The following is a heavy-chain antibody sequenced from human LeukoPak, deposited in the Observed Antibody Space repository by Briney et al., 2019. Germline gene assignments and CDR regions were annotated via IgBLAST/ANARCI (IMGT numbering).Heavy chain of an antibody. CDR3: ARSPYGDYYPFDH. Sequence: SETLSLTCTVSGGSISTYYWNWIRQPPGKGLEWIGYIYHSGSTNYNPSLQSRVTISVDTSKNQFSLNLNSVTAADTAVYYCARSPYGDYYPFDHWGQGTLVSVSS. D-gene: IGHD4-17*01. CDR2: IYHSGST. CDR1: GGSISTYY. J-gene: IGHJ4*02. V-gene: IGHV4-59*01.